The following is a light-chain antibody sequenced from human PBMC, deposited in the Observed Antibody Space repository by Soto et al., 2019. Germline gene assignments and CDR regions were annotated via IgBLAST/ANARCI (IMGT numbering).Light chain of an antibody. J-gene: IGKJ5*01. CDR2: AAS. Sequence: DIQMTQSPSSLSASVVDRFTITCLASQSISSYLNWYQQKPGKAPKLLIYAASSLQSGVPSRFSGSGSGTDFTLTISSLQAEDFASYYCQQTYNALAITFGQGTRLEIK. CDR1: QSISSY. V-gene: IGKV1-39*01. CDR3: QQTYNALAIT.